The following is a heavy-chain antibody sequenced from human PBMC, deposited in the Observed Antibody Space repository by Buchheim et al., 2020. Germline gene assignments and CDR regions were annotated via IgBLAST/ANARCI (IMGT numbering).Heavy chain of an antibody. Sequence: QVQLVQSGAEVKKPGASVKVSCKASGYTFTSYYMHWVRQAPGQGLEWMGIINPSGGSTSYAQNFQGRVTMTRDTSPSTVYMELSSLRSVDTAVYYCARDQGGSIAAAGTIGWFDPWGQGTL. CDR2: INPSGGST. D-gene: IGHD6-13*01. CDR1: GYTFTSYY. J-gene: IGHJ5*01. CDR3: ARDQGGSIAAAGTIGWFDP. V-gene: IGHV1-46*01.